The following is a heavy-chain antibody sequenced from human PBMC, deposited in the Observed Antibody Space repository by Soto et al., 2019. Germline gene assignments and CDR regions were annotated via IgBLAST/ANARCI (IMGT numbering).Heavy chain of an antibody. CDR1: GYTFTSYA. J-gene: IGHJ6*02. CDR2: INAGNGNT. V-gene: IGHV1-3*01. CDR3: ARDQSGGTTLLVDYYYYGMDV. D-gene: IGHD4-4*01. Sequence: ASVKVSCKASGYTFTSYAMNWVRQAPGQRLEWMGWINAGNGNTKYSQKFQGRVTITRDTSASTAYMELSSLRSEDTAVYYCARDQSGGTTLLVDYYYYGMDVWGQGTTVTVSS.